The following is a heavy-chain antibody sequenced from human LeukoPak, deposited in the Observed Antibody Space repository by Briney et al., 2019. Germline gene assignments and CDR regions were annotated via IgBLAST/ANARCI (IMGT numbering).Heavy chain of an antibody. CDR3: ARGDLPAALPEYFQH. CDR2: IIPIFGTA. J-gene: IGHJ1*01. D-gene: IGHD2-2*01. CDR1: GGTFSSYA. Sequence: SVKVSCKASGGTFSSYAISWVRQAPGQGLEWMGGIIPIFGTASYAQKFQGRVTITADESTSTAYMELSSLRSEDTAVYYCARGDLPAALPEYFQHWGQGTLVTVSS. V-gene: IGHV1-69*01.